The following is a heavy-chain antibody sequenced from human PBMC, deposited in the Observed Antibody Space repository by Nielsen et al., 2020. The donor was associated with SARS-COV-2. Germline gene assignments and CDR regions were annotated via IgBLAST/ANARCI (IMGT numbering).Heavy chain of an antibody. CDR2: INAGNGNT. CDR1: GYTFTSYA. V-gene: IGHV1-3*01. CDR3: ARDSGSDSIFWFDP. D-gene: IGHD3-10*01. J-gene: IGHJ5*02. Sequence: ASVKVSCKASGYTFTSYAMHWVRQAPGQRLEWMGWINAGNGNTKYSQKFQGRVTITRDTSGSTAYMELSSLRSEDTAVYYCARDSGSDSIFWFDPWGQGTLVTVSS.